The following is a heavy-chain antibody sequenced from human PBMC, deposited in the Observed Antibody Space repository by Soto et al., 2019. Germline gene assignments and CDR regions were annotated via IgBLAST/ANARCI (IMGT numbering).Heavy chain of an antibody. V-gene: IGHV3-23*01. D-gene: IGHD2-2*02. CDR1: GFILSSYT. J-gene: IGHJ6*02. CDR2: ISGSGGST. Sequence: EVQLLESGGDLVKPGGSLRLSCVASGFILSSYTMSWVRQAPGKGLEWVSAISGSGGSTYYEDSVKGQYTNSRDNSKNTLYLQMNSLIYEDTALYYCATQPPYYYYNGMDVWGQGTSVTVSS. CDR3: ATQPPYYYYNGMDV.